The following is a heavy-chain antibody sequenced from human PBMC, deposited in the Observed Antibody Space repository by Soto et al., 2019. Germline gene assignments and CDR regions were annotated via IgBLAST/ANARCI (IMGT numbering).Heavy chain of an antibody. J-gene: IGHJ4*02. CDR1: GYTFTSYC. CDR3: ARGEYYDSSGPDYFDY. Sequence: ASVKVSCKASGYTFTSYCISWVRHAPGQGLEWMGWISAYNGNTNHAQKLQGRVTMTTDTSTSTAYMELRSLRSDDTAVYYCARGEYYDSSGPDYFDYWGQGTLVTVSS. D-gene: IGHD3-22*01. V-gene: IGHV1-18*01. CDR2: ISAYNGNT.